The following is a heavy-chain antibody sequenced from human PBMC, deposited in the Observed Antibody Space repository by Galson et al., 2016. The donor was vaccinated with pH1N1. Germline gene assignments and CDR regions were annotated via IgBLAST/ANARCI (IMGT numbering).Heavy chain of an antibody. V-gene: IGHV1-8*01. D-gene: IGHD2-15*01. CDR2: MNPNNDNT. Sequence: VKVSCKASGYTFTDYDINWVRQGTGQGLEWMGWMNPNNDNTGYTQKFQGRVTVTRNTSISTAYMELSSLRSEDTAVYYCARGGYCSGGSCYDVFDYWGQGTLVTVS. CDR1: GYTFTDYD. J-gene: IGHJ4*02. CDR3: ARGGYCSGGSCYDVFDY.